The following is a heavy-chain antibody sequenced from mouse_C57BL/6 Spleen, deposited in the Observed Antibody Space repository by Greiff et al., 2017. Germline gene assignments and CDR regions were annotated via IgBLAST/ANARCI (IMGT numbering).Heavy chain of an antibody. CDR2: IRSKSSNYAT. CDR3: VRDQGDHGYYDY. Sequence: ELQVVESGGGLVQPKGSLKLSCAASGFTFNTYAMHWVRQAPGKGLEWVARIRSKSSNYATYYADSVKDRITISRDDSQSMLYLQMNNLKTEDTAMYYCVRDQGDHGYYDYWGQGTTLTVSS. V-gene: IGHV10-3*01. J-gene: IGHJ2*01. D-gene: IGHD2-3*01. CDR1: GFTFNTYA.